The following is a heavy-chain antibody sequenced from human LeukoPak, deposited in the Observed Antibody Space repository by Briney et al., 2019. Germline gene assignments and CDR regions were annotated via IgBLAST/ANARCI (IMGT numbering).Heavy chain of an antibody. V-gene: IGHV3-11*04. D-gene: IGHD4-17*01. CDR3: ARAESVTENYFDY. J-gene: IGHJ4*02. Sequence: PGGSLRLSCAASGFTFSDYYMSWIRQAPGEGLEWVSYISSSGSTIYYADSVKGRFTISRDNAKNSLYLQMNSLRAEDTAVYYCARAESVTENYFDYWGQGTLVTVSS. CDR1: GFTFSDYY. CDR2: ISSSGSTI.